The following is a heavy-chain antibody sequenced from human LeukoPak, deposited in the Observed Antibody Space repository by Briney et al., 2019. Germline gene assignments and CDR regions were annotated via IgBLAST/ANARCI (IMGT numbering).Heavy chain of an antibody. Sequence: SVKVSCKASGFTFTSSAMQWVRQARGQRLEWIGWIVVGSGNTNYAQKFQERVTITRDMSTSTAYMELSSLRSEDTAVYYCARVYNWNYVLFDYWGQGTLVTVSS. CDR1: GFTFTSSA. D-gene: IGHD1-7*01. V-gene: IGHV1-58*02. J-gene: IGHJ4*02. CDR2: IVVGSGNT. CDR3: ARVYNWNYVLFDY.